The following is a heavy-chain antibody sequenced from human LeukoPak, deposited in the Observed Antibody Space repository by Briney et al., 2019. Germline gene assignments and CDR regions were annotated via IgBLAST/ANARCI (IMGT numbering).Heavy chain of an antibody. V-gene: IGHV3-30*02. CDR1: GFTFSSYG. J-gene: IGHJ6*03. Sequence: GGSLRLSCAASGFTFSSYGMHWVRQAPGKGLEWVAFIRYDGSNKYYADSVKGRFTISRDNSKNTLYLQMNSLRAEDTAVYYCAKDSADYYDSSGYFRFYYYYYYMDVWGKGTTVTVSS. CDR2: IRYDGSNK. CDR3: AKDSADYYDSSGYFRFYYYYYYMDV. D-gene: IGHD3-22*01.